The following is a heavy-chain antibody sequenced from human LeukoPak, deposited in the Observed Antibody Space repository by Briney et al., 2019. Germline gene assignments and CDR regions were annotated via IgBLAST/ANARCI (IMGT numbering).Heavy chain of an antibody. Sequence: SESLSLTCAVYGGSFSGYYWSWIRQPPGKGLEWIGEINHSGSTNYNPPLKSRVTISVDTSKNQFSLKLSSVTAADTAVYYCASTYTVGPGYWSQGTLVTVSS. CDR2: INHSGST. V-gene: IGHV4-34*01. J-gene: IGHJ4*02. CDR1: GGSFSGYY. CDR3: ASTYTVGPGY. D-gene: IGHD3-16*01.